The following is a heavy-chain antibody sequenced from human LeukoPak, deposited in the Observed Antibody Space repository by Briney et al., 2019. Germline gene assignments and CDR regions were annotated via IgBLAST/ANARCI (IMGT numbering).Heavy chain of an antibody. Sequence: SETLSLTCTVSGGSISSSSYYWGWIRQPPGKGLEWIGSIYYSGSTYYNPSLKSRVTISVDTSKNQFSLKLSSVTAADTAVYYCARLVPDDYGDPDAYDIWGQGTMVTVSS. CDR3: ARLVPDDYGDPDAYDI. D-gene: IGHD4-17*01. CDR1: GGSISSSSYY. V-gene: IGHV4-39*07. CDR2: IYYSGST. J-gene: IGHJ3*02.